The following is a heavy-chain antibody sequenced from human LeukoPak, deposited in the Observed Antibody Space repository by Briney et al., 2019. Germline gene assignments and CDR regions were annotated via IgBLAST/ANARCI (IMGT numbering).Heavy chain of an antibody. CDR3: AREASSGWTHFDY. Sequence: GGPLRLSCAASGFTFNNYWMHWVRQAPGKGLVWVSRINSDGSTTSYADSVKGRFTISRDNAKNTLYLEMNSLRAEDTAVYYCAREASSGWTHFDYWGQGTLVTVSS. J-gene: IGHJ4*02. CDR1: GFTFNNYW. CDR2: INSDGSTT. D-gene: IGHD6-19*01. V-gene: IGHV3-74*01.